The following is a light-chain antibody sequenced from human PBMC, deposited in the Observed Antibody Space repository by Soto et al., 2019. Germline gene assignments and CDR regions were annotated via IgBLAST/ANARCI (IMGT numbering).Light chain of an antibody. Sequence: QSVLTQPPSVSGAPGQRVTISCTGSSSNIGAGYDVHWYQQLPGTAPKLLIYGNSNRPSGVPDRFSGSKSGTSASLAITGLQAEDEADYYCQSYDNRLTHFYIFGTGTKLTVL. V-gene: IGLV1-40*01. CDR3: QSYDNRLTHFYI. J-gene: IGLJ1*01. CDR1: SSNIGAGYD. CDR2: GNS.